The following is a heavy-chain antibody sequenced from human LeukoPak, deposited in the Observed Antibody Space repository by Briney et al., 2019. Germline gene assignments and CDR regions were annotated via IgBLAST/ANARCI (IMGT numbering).Heavy chain of an antibody. V-gene: IGHV4-59*12. CDR1: GGSISSYY. CDR3: ARDLEGWFDP. D-gene: IGHD5-24*01. J-gene: IGHJ5*02. CDR2: IYYSGST. Sequence: PSETLSLTCTVSGGSISSYYWSWIRQPPGKGLEWIGYIYYSGSTYYNPSLKSRVTISVDTSKNQFSLKLSSVTAADTAVYYCARDLEGWFDPWGQGTLVTVSS.